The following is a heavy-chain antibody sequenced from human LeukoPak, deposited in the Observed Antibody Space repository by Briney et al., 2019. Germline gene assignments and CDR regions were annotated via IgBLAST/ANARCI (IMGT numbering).Heavy chain of an antibody. D-gene: IGHD4-11*01. CDR1: GGAFSGFD. CDR3: ARGVPPSMTRLCPRAYLAY. Sequence: SETLSSTCTVHGGAFSGFDWNWIGQPPGKGLEWIGEINHRGNTNYNPSLKSRVTMSVDTSKNQVSMELRSVTAADTAVYYCARGVPPSMTRLCPRAYLAYCGQGTLVTVSS. V-gene: IGHV4-34*01. CDR2: INHRGNT. J-gene: IGHJ4*02.